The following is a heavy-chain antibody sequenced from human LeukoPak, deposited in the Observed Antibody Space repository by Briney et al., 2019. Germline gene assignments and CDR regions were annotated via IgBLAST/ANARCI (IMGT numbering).Heavy chain of an antibody. CDR2: ISYDGSNK. D-gene: IGHD3-9*01. Sequence: PGGSLRLSCAASGFTFSSYAMHWVRQAPGKGLEWVAVISYDGSNKYYADSVKGRFTISRDNSKNTLYLQMNSLRAEDTAVYYCAREPSTYYDILTGLSYFDYWGQGTLVTVSS. J-gene: IGHJ4*02. V-gene: IGHV3-30*04. CDR1: GFTFSSYA. CDR3: AREPSTYYDILTGLSYFDY.